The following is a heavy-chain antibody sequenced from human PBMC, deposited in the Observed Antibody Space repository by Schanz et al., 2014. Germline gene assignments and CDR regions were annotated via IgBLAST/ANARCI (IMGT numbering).Heavy chain of an antibody. D-gene: IGHD3-16*01. CDR1: RYPFTAYY. V-gene: IGHV1-2*06. J-gene: IGHJ6*02. CDR2: INPNSGDT. CDR3: ATIGVNDYWRFGLDL. Sequence: QVQLVQSGVEVKKPGASVKVSCKASRYPFTAYYMHWVRQAPGQGLEWMGRINPNSGDTNYAQKFQGRVTMTRNTSITTAYMELSSLRSEDTAVYYCATIGVNDYWRFGLDLWGQGTTVTVSS.